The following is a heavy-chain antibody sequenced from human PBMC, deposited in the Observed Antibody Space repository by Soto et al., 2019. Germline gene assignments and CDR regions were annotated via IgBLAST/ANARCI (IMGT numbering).Heavy chain of an antibody. J-gene: IGHJ4*02. CDR2: INQDGSEK. CDR3: ARDWGGLGY. CDR1: GFTFSIYW. V-gene: IGHV3-7*03. D-gene: IGHD3-10*01. Sequence: GSLRLSCAASGFTFSIYWMSWVRQAPGKGLEWVANINQDGSEKYYVDSVKGRFAISRDNAKNSLYLEMNSLRVEDTAVYYCARDWGGLGYWGQGTLVTVSS.